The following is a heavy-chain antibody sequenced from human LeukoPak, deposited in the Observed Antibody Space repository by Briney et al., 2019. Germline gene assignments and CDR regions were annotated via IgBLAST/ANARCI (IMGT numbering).Heavy chain of an antibody. CDR1: GASVNSGGYY. CDR2: ISSSGTT. D-gene: IGHD3-22*01. J-gene: IGHJ5*02. V-gene: IGHV4-61*02. Sequence: SETLSLTCTVSGASVNSGGYYWTWIRQAAGKGLEWIGRISSSGTTSYNPSLKSRVTISVDTSKNQFSLKLSSVTAADTAVYYCARGSFGYDSSGWARRNWFDPWGQGTLVTVSS. CDR3: ARGSFGYDSSGWARRNWFDP.